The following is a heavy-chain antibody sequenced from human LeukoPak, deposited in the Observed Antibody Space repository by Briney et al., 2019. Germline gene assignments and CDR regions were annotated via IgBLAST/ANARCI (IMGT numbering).Heavy chain of an antibody. Sequence: GSLRLSCAAPGFTFSSYSMNWVRQAPGKGLEWVSSISSSSSYIYYADSVKGRFTISRDNAKNSLYLQMNSLRAEDTAVYYCARDSPSSYYDFWSGHYYYYYGMDVWGQGTTVTVSS. D-gene: IGHD3-3*01. CDR1: GFTFSSYS. CDR2: ISSSSSYI. J-gene: IGHJ6*02. V-gene: IGHV3-21*01. CDR3: ARDSPSSYYDFWSGHYYYYYGMDV.